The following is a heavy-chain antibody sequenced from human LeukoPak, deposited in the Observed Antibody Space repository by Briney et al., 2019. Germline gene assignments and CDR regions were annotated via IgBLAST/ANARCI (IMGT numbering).Heavy chain of an antibody. CDR3: AREERLLWFRELFGGWYFDL. V-gene: IGHV4-59*01. D-gene: IGHD3-10*01. J-gene: IGHJ2*01. CDR1: GGSISSYY. CDR2: IYYSGST. Sequence: SETLSLTCTVSGGSISSYYWSWIRQPPGKGLEWIGYIYYSGSTNYNPSLKSRVTISVDTSKNQFSLKLSSVTAADTAVYYCAREERLLWFRELFGGWYFDLWGRGTLVTVSS.